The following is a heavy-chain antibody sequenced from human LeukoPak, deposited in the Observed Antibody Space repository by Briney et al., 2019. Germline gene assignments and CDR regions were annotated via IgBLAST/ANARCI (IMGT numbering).Heavy chain of an antibody. CDR2: IFYSGNT. D-gene: IGHD2-21*02. CDR3: ARTHRLNWFDP. CDR1: GGSVSNNHYY. Sequence: SETLSLTCTVSGGSVSNNHYYWSWIRQPPGRGLEWIAYIFYSGNTNYNPSLKSRVTISVDTSKNQFSLKLSSVTAADTAVYYCARTHRLNWFDPWGQGTLVTVSS. J-gene: IGHJ5*02. V-gene: IGHV4-61*01.